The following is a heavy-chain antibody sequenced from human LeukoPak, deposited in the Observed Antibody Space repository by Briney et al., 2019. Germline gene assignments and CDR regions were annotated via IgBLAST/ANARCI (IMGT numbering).Heavy chain of an antibody. CDR3: ARQGYYYGSGSYYNEAYMDV. Sequence: SETLSLTRTVSGGSISSYYWSWIRQPPGKGLEWIGYIYYSGSTNYNPSLKSRVTISVDTPKNQFSLKLSSVTAADTAVYYCARQGYYYGSGSYYNEAYMDVWGKGTTVTISS. V-gene: IGHV4-59*08. CDR1: GGSISSYY. J-gene: IGHJ6*03. CDR2: IYYSGST. D-gene: IGHD3-10*01.